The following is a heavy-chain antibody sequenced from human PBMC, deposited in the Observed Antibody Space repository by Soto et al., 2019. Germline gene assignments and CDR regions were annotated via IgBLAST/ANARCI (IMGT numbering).Heavy chain of an antibody. Sequence: GASVKVSCKASGYTFTSYAMHWVRQAPGQRLEWMGWINAGNGNTKYSQKFQGRVTITRDTSASTAYMELSSLRSEDTAVYYCARDPYCSGSYTPLGGMDVWGQGTTVTVSS. CDR3: ARDPYCSGSYTPLGGMDV. J-gene: IGHJ6*02. D-gene: IGHD3-10*01. CDR1: GYTFTSYA. CDR2: INAGNGNT. V-gene: IGHV1-3*01.